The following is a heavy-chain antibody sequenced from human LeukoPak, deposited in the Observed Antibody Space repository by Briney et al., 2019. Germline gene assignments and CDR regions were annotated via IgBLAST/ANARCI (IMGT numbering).Heavy chain of an antibody. D-gene: IGHD1-26*01. J-gene: IGHJ3*02. CDR2: INHSGST. V-gene: IGHV4-34*01. CDR3: ATSVGLDAFDI. Sequence: SETLSLTCAVYGGSFSGYYWSWIRQPPGKGLEWIGEINHSGSTNYNPSLKSRVTTSVDTSKNQFSLKLSSVTAADTAVYYCATSVGLDAFDIWGQGTMVTVSS. CDR1: GGSFSGYY.